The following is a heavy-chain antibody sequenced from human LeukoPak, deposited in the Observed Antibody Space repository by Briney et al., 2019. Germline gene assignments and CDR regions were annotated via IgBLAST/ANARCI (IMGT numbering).Heavy chain of an antibody. CDR1: GFTFSSYG. Sequence: GGSLRLSCAASGFTFSSYGMHWVRQAPGKGLKWVAVISYDGSNKYYADSVKGRFTISRDNSKITLYLQMNSLRAEDTAVYYCAKEGIRLGELSPYYFDYWGQGTLVTVSS. CDR3: AKEGIRLGELSPYYFDY. V-gene: IGHV3-30*18. D-gene: IGHD3-16*02. J-gene: IGHJ4*02. CDR2: ISYDGSNK.